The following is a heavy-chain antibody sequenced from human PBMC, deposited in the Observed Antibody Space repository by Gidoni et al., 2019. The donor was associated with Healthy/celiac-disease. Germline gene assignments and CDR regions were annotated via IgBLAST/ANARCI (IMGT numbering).Heavy chain of an antibody. V-gene: IGHV1-69*01. CDR3: ARDAPRGYSYGYEAYFDY. CDR2: IIPIFGTA. D-gene: IGHD5-18*01. J-gene: IGHJ4*02. CDR1: GGTFSSYA. Sequence: QVQLVQSGAEVKKPGSSVKVSCKASGGTFSSYAISWVRQAPGQGLEWMGGIIPIFGTANYAQKFQGRVTITADESMSTAYMELSSLRSEDTAVYYCARDAPRGYSYGYEAYFDYWGQGTLVTVSS.